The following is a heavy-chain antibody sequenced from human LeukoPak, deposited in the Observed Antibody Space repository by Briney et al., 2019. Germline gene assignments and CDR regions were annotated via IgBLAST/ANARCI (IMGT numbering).Heavy chain of an antibody. Sequence: SVKVSCKASGGTFSSYAISWVRQAPGQGLEWMGRIIPILGIANYAQKVQGRVTITADKSTSTAYMELSSLRSEDTAVYYCARDNSGVCGGDCFYYYYYGMDVWGQGTTVTVSS. V-gene: IGHV1-69*04. D-gene: IGHD2-21*02. CDR2: IIPILGIA. CDR3: ARDNSGVCGGDCFYYYYYGMDV. CDR1: GGTFSSYA. J-gene: IGHJ6*02.